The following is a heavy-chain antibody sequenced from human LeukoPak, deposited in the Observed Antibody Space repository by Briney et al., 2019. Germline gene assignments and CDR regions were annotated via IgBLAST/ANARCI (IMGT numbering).Heavy chain of an antibody. Sequence: GGSLRLSCAASGFTFSDYYMSWIRQAPGKGLEWVSYISSSGSTIYYADSVKGRFTISRDNAKNSLYPQMNSLRAEDTAVYHCARVVRSSGWYGAKGFDYWGQGTLVTVSS. CDR1: GFTFSDYY. J-gene: IGHJ4*02. CDR3: ARVVRSSGWYGAKGFDY. V-gene: IGHV3-11*01. D-gene: IGHD6-19*01. CDR2: ISSSGSTI.